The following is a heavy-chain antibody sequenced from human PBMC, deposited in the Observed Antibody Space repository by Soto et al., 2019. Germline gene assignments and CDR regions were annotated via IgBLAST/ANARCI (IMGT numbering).Heavy chain of an antibody. V-gene: IGHV3-11*01. CDR2: ISSSGSTI. D-gene: IGHD2-21*02. Sequence: GGPLRLSCAASGFTFTDYYRSCIRQAPGKGLEWVSYISSSGSTIYYADSVKGRFTISRDNAKNSLYLQMNSLRAEDTAVYYCARVLVFYGGFDPWGQGTLVTVSS. CDR3: ARVLVFYGGFDP. CDR1: GFTFTDYY. J-gene: IGHJ5*02.